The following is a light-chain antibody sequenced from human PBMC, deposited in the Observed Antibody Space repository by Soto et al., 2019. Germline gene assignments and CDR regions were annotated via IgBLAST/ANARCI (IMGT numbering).Light chain of an antibody. CDR3: QQYNSYS. J-gene: IGKJ1*01. CDR2: HAS. CDR1: QSISKW. Sequence: DIPMTKAPSTLPASVGDRVTITCRARQSISKWLAWYQQKPGTAPKVLIYHASNLQSGVPSRFSGSGGGTGFSLTISSRQPEDCATYYCQQYNSYSFGQGAKGEI. V-gene: IGKV1-5*01.